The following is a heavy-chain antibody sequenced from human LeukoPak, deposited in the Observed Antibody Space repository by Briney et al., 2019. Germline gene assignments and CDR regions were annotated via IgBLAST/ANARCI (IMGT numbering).Heavy chain of an antibody. Sequence: SETLSLTCTVSGGSISSYYWSWIRQPPGKGLEWIGYIYYSGSTNYNPSLKSRVTISVDTSKNQFSLKLSSVTAADTAVYYCGRVVYYDSSGYYLYDYWGQGTLVTVSS. V-gene: IGHV4-59*01. CDR1: GGSISSYY. CDR2: IYYSGST. CDR3: GRVVYYDSSGYYLYDY. J-gene: IGHJ4*02. D-gene: IGHD3-22*01.